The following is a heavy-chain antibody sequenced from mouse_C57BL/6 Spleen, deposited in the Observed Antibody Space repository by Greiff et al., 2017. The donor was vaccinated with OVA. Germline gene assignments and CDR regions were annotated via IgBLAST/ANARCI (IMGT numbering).Heavy chain of an antibody. J-gene: IGHJ4*01. CDR1: GFSFNTYA. D-gene: IGHD2-1*01. CDR3: VRHRRGNYEAMDY. V-gene: IGHV10-1*01. CDR2: IRSKSNNYAT. Sequence: EVQVVESGGGLVQPKGSLKLSCAASGFSFNTYAMNWVRQAPGKGLEWVARIRSKSNNYATYYADSVKDRFTISRDDSESMLYLQMNNLKTEDTAMYYCVRHRRGNYEAMDYWGQGTSVTVSS.